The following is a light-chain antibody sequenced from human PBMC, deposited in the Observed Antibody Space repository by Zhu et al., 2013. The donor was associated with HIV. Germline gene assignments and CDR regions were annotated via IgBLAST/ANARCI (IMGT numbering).Light chain of an antibody. CDR1: QGVRND. CDR3: LQHNTYPHS. Sequence: DIQLTQAPSSLSASVGDRVTITCRTSQGVRNDLAWYQQKPGKAPKRLIYAASSLHSGVPSRFSGSGSGTEFTLTISTLQPEDFATYYCLQHNTYPHSFGQGTKLEI. J-gene: IGKJ2*03. CDR2: AAS. V-gene: IGKV1-17*01.